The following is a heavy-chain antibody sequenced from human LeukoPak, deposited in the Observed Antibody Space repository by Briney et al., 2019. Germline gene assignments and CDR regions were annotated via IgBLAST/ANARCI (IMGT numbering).Heavy chain of an antibody. CDR1: GFTFSSYS. CDR2: ISSSSSYI. CDR3: ASSSSWYVEDY. Sequence: GGSLRLYCAASGFTFSSYSMNWVRQAPGKGLEWVSSISSSSSYINYADSVKGRFTISRDNAKNSLYLQMNSLRAEDTAVYYCASSSSWYVEDYWGQGTLVTVSS. V-gene: IGHV3-21*01. D-gene: IGHD6-13*01. J-gene: IGHJ4*02.